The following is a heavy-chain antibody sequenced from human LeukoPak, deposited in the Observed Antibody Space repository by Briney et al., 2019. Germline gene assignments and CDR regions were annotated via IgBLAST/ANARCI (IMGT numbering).Heavy chain of an antibody. CDR1: GFTFSSYA. Sequence: GRSLRLSCAASGFTFSSYAMHWVRQAPGKGLEWVAVISYDGSNKYYADSVKGRFTISRDNSKNTLYLQMNSLRAVDTAVYYCARAPQLWLLADYWGQGTLVTVSS. CDR2: ISYDGSNK. D-gene: IGHD5-18*01. J-gene: IGHJ4*02. V-gene: IGHV3-30-3*01. CDR3: ARAPQLWLLADY.